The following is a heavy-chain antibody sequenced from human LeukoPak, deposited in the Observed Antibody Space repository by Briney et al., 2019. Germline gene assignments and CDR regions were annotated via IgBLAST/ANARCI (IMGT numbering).Heavy chain of an antibody. J-gene: IGHJ5*02. CDR2: ISPNNEDI. D-gene: IGHD2-2*01. Sequence: AAVKVSSEPSVDTFTIDVISWVRQALGPGRECVGQISPNNEDINYAQKLQGRVTMTTDTSTSTAYMELRSLRSDDTAVYYCARAPVVPAAMTGNWFDPWGQGTLVTVSS. V-gene: IGHV1-18*01. CDR1: VDTFTIDV. CDR3: ARAPVVPAAMTGNWFDP.